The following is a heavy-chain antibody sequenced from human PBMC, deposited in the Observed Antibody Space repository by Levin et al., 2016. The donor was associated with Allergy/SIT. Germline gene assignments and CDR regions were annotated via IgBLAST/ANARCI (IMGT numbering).Heavy chain of an antibody. D-gene: IGHD6-19*01. V-gene: IGHV3-23*01. CDR1: KFTFRIYA. CDR2: ICDSGGCA. CDR3: ARLSSSASDY. J-gene: IGHJ4*02. Sequence: GESLKISCAASKFTFRIYAMNWVRQAPGKGLEWVSAICDSGGCAYYADSVRGRFTISRDNSKNMLYLQMNSLRAEDTAIYYCARLSSSASDYWGQGTLVTVSP.